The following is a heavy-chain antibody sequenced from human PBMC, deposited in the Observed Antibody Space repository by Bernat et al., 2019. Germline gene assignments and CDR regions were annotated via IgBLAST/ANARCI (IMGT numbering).Heavy chain of an antibody. Sequence: QVQLQESGPGLVKPSETLSLTCTVSGGSVSSGSYYWSWIRQPPGKGLEWIGYIYYSGSTNYNPSLKSRVTISVDTSKNQFSLKLSSVTAADTAVYYCAASAPGGYLNPGYAFDIWGQGTMVTVSS. D-gene: IGHD1-26*01. V-gene: IGHV4-61*01. CDR3: AASAPGGYLNPGYAFDI. J-gene: IGHJ3*02. CDR1: GGSVSSGSYY. CDR2: IYYSGST.